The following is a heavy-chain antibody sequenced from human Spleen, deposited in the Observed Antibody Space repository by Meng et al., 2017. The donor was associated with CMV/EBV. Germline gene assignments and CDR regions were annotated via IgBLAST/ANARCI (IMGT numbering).Heavy chain of an antibody. Sequence: GGSLRLSCAASGFIFSSYSMNWVRQAPGKGLEWVSSISSSSTYIYYADSVKGRFTISRDNAKNSLYLQMNSLRAEDTAVYYCARDTTKRCCSSTSCYPIDPGADYYYYGMDVWGQGTTVTVSS. V-gene: IGHV3-21*01. D-gene: IGHD2-2*01. CDR2: ISSSSTYI. CDR1: GFIFSSYS. CDR3: ARDTTKRCCSSTSCYPIDPGADYYYYGMDV. J-gene: IGHJ6*02.